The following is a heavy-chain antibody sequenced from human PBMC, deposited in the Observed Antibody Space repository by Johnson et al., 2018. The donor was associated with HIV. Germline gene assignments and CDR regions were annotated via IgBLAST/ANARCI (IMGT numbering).Heavy chain of an antibody. CDR2: ISYDGSRS. J-gene: IGHJ3*01. Sequence: QVQLVESGGGVVQPGGSLRLSCAASGFTFSSYGMHWVRQAPGKGLEWVAAISYDGSRSDYGASVKGRFTISRDNSKNILYLQMNSLRPEDTAVYYCARANLSPFGGVNDAFDVWGQGTMVTVSS. CDR1: GFTFSSYG. D-gene: IGHD3-16*01. CDR3: ARANLSPFGGVNDAFDV. V-gene: IGHV3-30*03.